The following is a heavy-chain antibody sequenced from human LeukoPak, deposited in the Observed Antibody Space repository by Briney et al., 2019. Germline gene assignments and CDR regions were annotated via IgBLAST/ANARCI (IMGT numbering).Heavy chain of an antibody. CDR3: ASNYYGSGSLDY. D-gene: IGHD3-10*01. V-gene: IGHV4-59*08. Sequence: SETLSLTCTVSGSSLNNYYWSWIRQPPGKGLEWIGYVDYSGSANYNPSLKSRVTISVDTSKNQFSLKLSSVTAADTAVYYCASNYYGSGSLDYWGQGNLVTVSS. CDR1: GSSLNNYY. J-gene: IGHJ4*02. CDR2: VDYSGSA.